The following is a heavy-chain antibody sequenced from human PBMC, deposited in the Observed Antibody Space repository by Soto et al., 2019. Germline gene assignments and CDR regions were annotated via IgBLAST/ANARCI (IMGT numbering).Heavy chain of an antibody. J-gene: IGHJ2*01. D-gene: IGHD1-26*01. CDR2: INPDGRGT. Sequence: EVQLVESGGGLVQPGGSLTLSCAASGFTFSSYWMHWVRQAPGKGVVWVSRINPDGRGTNYADSVKGRFTISRDNAKNTLYLHGYSLRREDTAVYYCARVGQGAWYFDLWGRGTLVTVSS. V-gene: IGHV3-74*01. CDR1: GFTFSSYW. CDR3: ARVGQGAWYFDL.